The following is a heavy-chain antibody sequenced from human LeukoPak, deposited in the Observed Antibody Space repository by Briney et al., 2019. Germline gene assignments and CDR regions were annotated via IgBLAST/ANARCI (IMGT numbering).Heavy chain of an antibody. Sequence: GGSLRLSCAASGFTVSSNYMSWVRQAPGKGLEWVSVIYSGGSTYYPDSVQGRFTISRDNSKNTLYLQMNSLRAEDTAVYYCMGGSGSYYIARWGQGTLVTVSS. J-gene: IGHJ4*02. V-gene: IGHV3-53*01. CDR2: IYSGGST. D-gene: IGHD3-10*01. CDR1: GFTVSSNY. CDR3: MGGSGSYYIAR.